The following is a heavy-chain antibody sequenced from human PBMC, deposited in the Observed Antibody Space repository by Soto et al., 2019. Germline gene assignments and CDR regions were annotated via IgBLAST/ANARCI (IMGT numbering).Heavy chain of an antibody. D-gene: IGHD3-22*01. Sequence: HPGGSLRLSCAASGFTFSSYGMHWVRQAPGKGLEWVAVISYDGSNKYYADSVKGRFTISRDNSKNTLYLQMNSLRAEDTAVYYCAKDRYYYDSSGYSYFDYWGQGTLVTVSS. CDR3: AKDRYYYDSSGYSYFDY. V-gene: IGHV3-30*18. J-gene: IGHJ4*02. CDR1: GFTFSSYG. CDR2: ISYDGSNK.